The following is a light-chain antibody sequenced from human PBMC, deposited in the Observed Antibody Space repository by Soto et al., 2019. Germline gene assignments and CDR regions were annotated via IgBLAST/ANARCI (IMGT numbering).Light chain of an antibody. CDR1: QDIRSD. CDR3: LQHNSYSFT. Sequence: DIQMTQSPSSLSASVGDRVTITCRASQDIRSDLGWFQQKPGKAPKRLMYAASTLESGVPSRFSGSRSGTEFTLTISSLQSEDFATYYCLQHNSYSFTFGPGTKVDIK. J-gene: IGKJ3*01. CDR2: AAS. V-gene: IGKV1-17*01.